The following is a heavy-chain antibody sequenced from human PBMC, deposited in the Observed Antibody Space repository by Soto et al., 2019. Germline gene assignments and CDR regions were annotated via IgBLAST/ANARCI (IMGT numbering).Heavy chain of an antibody. J-gene: IGHJ4*02. V-gene: IGHV4-34*01. CDR2: INHSGST. CDR1: GGSFSGYY. Sequence: KPSETLSLTCAVYGGSFSGYYWSWIRQPPGKGLEWIGEINHSGSTNYNPSLKSRVTISVDTSKNQFSLKLSSVTAADTAVYYCGRGVAAAGLDYWGQGTLVTVSS. D-gene: IGHD6-13*01. CDR3: GRGVAAAGLDY.